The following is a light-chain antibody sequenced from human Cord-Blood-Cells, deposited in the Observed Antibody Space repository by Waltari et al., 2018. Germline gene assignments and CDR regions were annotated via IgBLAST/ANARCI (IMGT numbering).Light chain of an antibody. CDR2: DNN. J-gene: IGLJ2*01. CDR1: SFTIGNNN. V-gene: IGLV1-51*01. CDR3: GTWESSLSAVV. Sequence: QPVFTQPPSVSAAPVHTVTIPCSVSSFTIGNNNVSCYPQLPGTAPNLLIYDNNKRPSGIPDRFSGATSGTSATLGITGRQTGDEADYYCGTWESSLSAVVYGGGTKLTVL.